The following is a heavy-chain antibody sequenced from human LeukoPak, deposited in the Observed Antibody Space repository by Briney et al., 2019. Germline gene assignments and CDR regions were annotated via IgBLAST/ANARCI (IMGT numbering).Heavy chain of an antibody. Sequence: RTSETLSLTCTVSGGSISSYYWSWIRQPPGKGLEWIGYIYYSGSTNYNPSLKSRVTVSIDTSKNQISLKLRSVTSADTAVYYCARAFCGGGSCYSGYLYWGQGILVTVSS. J-gene: IGHJ4*02. CDR3: ARAFCGGGSCYSGYLY. D-gene: IGHD2-15*01. CDR1: GGSISSYY. V-gene: IGHV4-59*01. CDR2: IYYSGST.